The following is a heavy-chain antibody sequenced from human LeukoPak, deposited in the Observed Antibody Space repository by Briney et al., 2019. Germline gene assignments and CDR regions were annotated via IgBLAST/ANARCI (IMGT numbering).Heavy chain of an antibody. J-gene: IGHJ4*02. CDR1: GYSFTSYW. D-gene: IGHD2-2*01. CDR3: ARPRQGGYCSSTSCWLDFDY. V-gene: IGHV5-51*01. Sequence: GESLKISCKGSGYSFTSYWIGWVRQMPGKGLEWMGIIYPGDSDTRYSPSFQGQVTISADKSISTAYLQWSSLKASDTAMYYCARPRQGGYCSSTSCWLDFDYWGQGNLVTVSS. CDR2: IYPGDSDT.